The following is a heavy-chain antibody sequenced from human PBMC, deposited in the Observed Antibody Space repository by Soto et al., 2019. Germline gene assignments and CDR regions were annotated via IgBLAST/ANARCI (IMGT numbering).Heavy chain of an antibody. CDR2: IWYDGSNK. Sequence: GSLRLSCAASGFTFSNYGMHWVRQAPGKGLEWVAVIWYDGSNKYYADSVKGRFTISRDNSKNTLYLQMNSLRAEDTAVYYCAREGYVDTAMVIPYFDYWGQGTLVTVSS. V-gene: IGHV3-33*01. J-gene: IGHJ4*02. CDR1: GFTFSNYG. D-gene: IGHD5-18*01. CDR3: AREGYVDTAMVIPYFDY.